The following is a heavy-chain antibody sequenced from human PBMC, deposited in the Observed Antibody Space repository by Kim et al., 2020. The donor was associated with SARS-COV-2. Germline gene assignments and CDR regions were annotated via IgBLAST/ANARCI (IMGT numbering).Heavy chain of an antibody. V-gene: IGHV5-10-1*01. J-gene: IGHJ5*02. CDR1: GYSFTSYW. Sequence: GESLKISCKGSGYSFTSYWISWVRQMPGKGLEWMGRIDPSDSYTNYSPSFQGHVTISADKSISTAYLQWSSLKASDTAMYYCARLHDILTGYIGWFDPWGQGTLVTVSS. D-gene: IGHD3-9*01. CDR2: IDPSDSYT. CDR3: ARLHDILTGYIGWFDP.